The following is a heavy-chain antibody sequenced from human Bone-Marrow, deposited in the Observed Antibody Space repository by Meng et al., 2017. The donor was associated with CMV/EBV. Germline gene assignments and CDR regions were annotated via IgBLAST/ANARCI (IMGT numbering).Heavy chain of an antibody. D-gene: IGHD3-10*02. CDR3: ARGVRAIPGVRLGY. CDR2: IKPKSGGT. J-gene: IGHJ4*02. V-gene: IGHV1-2*02. Sequence: ASVKVSCKASGYTFTDYYIQWVRQAPGQGLEWVGWIKPKSGGTNYAQKLQGRVTMTIDTSITTAYMELSSLRPDDTAVYYCARGVRAIPGVRLGYWGQGVLVTASS. CDR1: GYTFTDYY.